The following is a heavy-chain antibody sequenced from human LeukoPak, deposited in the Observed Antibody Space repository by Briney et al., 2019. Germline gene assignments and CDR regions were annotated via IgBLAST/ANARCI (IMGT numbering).Heavy chain of an antibody. CDR1: GFTFSSYS. CDR3: ATLDTGNDY. Sequence: GGSLRLSCAASGFTFSSYSMNWVRQAPGKGLEWVSSISSSSSYIYYADSVEGRFTISRDNAKNSLYLQMNSLRAEDTAVYYCATLDTGNDYWGQGTLVTVSS. CDR2: ISSSSSYI. J-gene: IGHJ4*02. D-gene: IGHD3-10*01. V-gene: IGHV3-21*01.